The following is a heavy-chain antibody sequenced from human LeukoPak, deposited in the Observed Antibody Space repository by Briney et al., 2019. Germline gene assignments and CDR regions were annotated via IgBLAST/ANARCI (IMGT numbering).Heavy chain of an antibody. D-gene: IGHD3-10*01. CDR1: GYTFTGYY. J-gene: IGHJ5*02. Sequence: ASVKVSCKASGYTFTGYYMHWVRQAPGQGLEWMGWINPNSGGTNYAQKFQGRVTMTRDTSISTAYMELSRLRSDDTAVYYCARSPHIWFAERGWFDPWGQGTLVTVSS. V-gene: IGHV1-2*02. CDR3: ARSPHIWFAERGWFDP. CDR2: INPNSGGT.